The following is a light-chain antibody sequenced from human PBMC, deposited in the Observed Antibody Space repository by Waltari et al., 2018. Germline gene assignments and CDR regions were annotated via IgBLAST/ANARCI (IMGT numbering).Light chain of an antibody. CDR1: QSIRSS. CDR3: QQRGT. J-gene: IGKJ1*01. V-gene: IGKV3-11*01. Sequence: EIVLTQSQVTLSLSPGERATLSCRARQSIRSSSAWYQQTPGQAPRLLIYDKSNSSTGIPPRFSVSGSGTDFTRTISSLEPEDFAVYYCQQRGTFGQGTKVEIK. CDR2: DKS.